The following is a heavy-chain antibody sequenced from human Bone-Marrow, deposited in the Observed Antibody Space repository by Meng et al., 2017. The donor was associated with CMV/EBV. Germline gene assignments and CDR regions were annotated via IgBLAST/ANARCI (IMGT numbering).Heavy chain of an antibody. CDR3: FIAARPVDY. CDR2: ISYDGNSE. V-gene: IGHV3-30*04. CDR1: GFTFSSYA. D-gene: IGHD6-6*01. Sequence: GESLKISCAASGFTFSSYAMHWVRQAPGKGLEWVATISYDGNSEYYADSVKGRFTISRDNSKDTLFVQMNSLRAEDTAVYYCFIAARPVDYWGQGTLVTVSS. J-gene: IGHJ4*02.